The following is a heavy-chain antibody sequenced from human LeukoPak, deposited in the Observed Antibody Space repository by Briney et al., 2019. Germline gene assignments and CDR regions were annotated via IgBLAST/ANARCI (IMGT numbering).Heavy chain of an antibody. CDR2: IWYDGNNK. V-gene: IGHV3-33*06. CDR1: GFTFSGYG. Sequence: GRSLRLSCAASGFTFSGYGMHWVRQAPDKGLEWVAVIWYDGNNKYYADSVKGRFTISRDNSKNSLYLQMNSLRAEDTAVYYCAKDWGYTTMVSYYFDYWGQGALVTVSS. D-gene: IGHD5-18*01. J-gene: IGHJ4*02. CDR3: AKDWGYTTMVSYYFDY.